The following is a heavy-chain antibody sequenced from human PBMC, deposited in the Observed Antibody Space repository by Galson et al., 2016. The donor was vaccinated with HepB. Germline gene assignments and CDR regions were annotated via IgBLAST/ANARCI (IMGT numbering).Heavy chain of an antibody. D-gene: IGHD2-15*01. V-gene: IGHV3-7*01. CDR2: IKQDGSEK. CDR1: GISFSRKW. J-gene: IGHJ6*02. Sequence: SLRLSCAASGISFSRKWMTWVRQAPGKGLEWVANIKQDGSEKYYADSVKGRLTISRDNTENSLYLQMNSLRAEDTVVYYCARGYSWVDVWGQGTTVTVSS. CDR3: ARGYSWVDV.